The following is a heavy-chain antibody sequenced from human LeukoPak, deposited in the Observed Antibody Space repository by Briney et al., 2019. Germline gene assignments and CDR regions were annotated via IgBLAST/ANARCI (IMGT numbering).Heavy chain of an antibody. CDR1: GFTFSSYG. CDR2: IRYDGSNK. D-gene: IGHD6-19*01. CDR3: AKVEYSRGCSYYYYYYMDV. J-gene: IGHJ6*03. Sequence: GGSLRLSCAASGFTFSSYGMHWVRQAPGKGLEWVAFIRYDGSNKYYADSVKGRFTISRDNSKNTLYLQMSSLRAEDTAVYCCAKVEYSRGCSYYYYYYMDVWGKGTTVTVSS. V-gene: IGHV3-30*02.